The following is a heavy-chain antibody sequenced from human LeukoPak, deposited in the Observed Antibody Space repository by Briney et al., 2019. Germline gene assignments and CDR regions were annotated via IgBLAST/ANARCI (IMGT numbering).Heavy chain of an antibody. CDR1: GGSISSYY. J-gene: IGHJ5*02. Sequence: PSETLSLTCTVSGGSISSYYWSWIRQPPGKGLEWIGYIYYSGSTNYNPSLKSRVTISVDTSKNQFSLKLSSVTAADTAVYYCARDSGSCYVAWGQGTLVTVSS. CDR2: IYYSGST. D-gene: IGHD1-26*01. V-gene: IGHV4-59*01. CDR3: ARDSGSCYVA.